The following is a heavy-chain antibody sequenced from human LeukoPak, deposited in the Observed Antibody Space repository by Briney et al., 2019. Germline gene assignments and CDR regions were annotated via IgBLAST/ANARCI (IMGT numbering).Heavy chain of an antibody. D-gene: IGHD3-10*01. V-gene: IGHV4-39*07. J-gene: IGHJ5*02. CDR1: GGSISSSSYY. CDR2: IYYSGST. Sequence: SETLSLTCTVSGGSISSSSYYWGWIRQPPGKGLEWIGSIYYSGSTYYNPSLKSRVTISVDTSKNQFSLKLSSVTAADTAVYYCARGSDYYGSGTQVSWGQGTLVTVSS. CDR3: ARGSDYYGSGTQVS.